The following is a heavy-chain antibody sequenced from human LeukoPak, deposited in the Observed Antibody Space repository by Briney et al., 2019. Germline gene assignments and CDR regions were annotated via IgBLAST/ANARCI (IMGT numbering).Heavy chain of an antibody. V-gene: IGHV1-69*05. CDR1: GGTLSSYA. D-gene: IGHD6-19*01. CDR2: IIPIFGTA. Sequence: SVKVSCKASGGTLSSYAISWVRQAPGQGLEWMGGIIPIFGTANYAQKFQGRVTITTDGSTSTAYMELSSLRSEDTAVYYCAREHGYSSGWYFVGPSEQESYNWFDPWGQGTLVTVSS. J-gene: IGHJ5*02. CDR3: AREHGYSSGWYFVGPSEQESYNWFDP.